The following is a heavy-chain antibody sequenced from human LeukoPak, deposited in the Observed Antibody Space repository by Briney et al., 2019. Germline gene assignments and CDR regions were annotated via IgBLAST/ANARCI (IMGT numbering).Heavy chain of an antibody. Sequence: GGSLRLSCAASGFTFIKYWMSWVRQAPGKGLEWVANIKQDGSEKDYVDSVKGRFTISRDNAKNSLYLQMNSLRAEDTAVYYCARGVPTGLDYFDYWGQGTLVTVSS. J-gene: IGHJ4*02. CDR2: IKQDGSEK. D-gene: IGHD1-1*01. V-gene: IGHV3-7*01. CDR1: GFTFIKYW. CDR3: ARGVPTGLDYFDY.